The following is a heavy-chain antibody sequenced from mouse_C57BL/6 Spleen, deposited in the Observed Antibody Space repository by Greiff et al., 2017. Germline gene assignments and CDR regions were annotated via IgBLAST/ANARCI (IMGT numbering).Heavy chain of an antibody. CDR2: IYPGDGDT. D-gene: IGHD2-4*01. V-gene: IGHV1-82*01. Sequence: VQVVESGPELVKPGASVKISCKASGYAFSSSWMNWVKQRPGKGLEWIGRIYPGDGDTNYNGKFKGKATLTADKSSSTAYMQLSSLTSEDSAVYFCAREDYDYWGQGTTLTVSS. CDR1: GYAFSSSW. CDR3: AREDYDY. J-gene: IGHJ2*01.